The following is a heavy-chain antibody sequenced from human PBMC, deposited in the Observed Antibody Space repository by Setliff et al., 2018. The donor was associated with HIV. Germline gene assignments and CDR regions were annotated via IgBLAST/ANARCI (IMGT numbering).Heavy chain of an antibody. CDR2: FYYSWNT. CDR1: GGSISSSSHY. D-gene: IGHD5-12*01. Sequence: SETLSLTCTVSGGSISSSSHYWGWIRQPPGKGLEWIGSFYYSWNTYYNPSLKSRVTISVDTSKNQFSLKLSSVTAADTAVYYCATLKMATIYRDFDYWGQGTLVTVSS. CDR3: ATLKMATIYRDFDY. J-gene: IGHJ4*02. V-gene: IGHV4-39*01.